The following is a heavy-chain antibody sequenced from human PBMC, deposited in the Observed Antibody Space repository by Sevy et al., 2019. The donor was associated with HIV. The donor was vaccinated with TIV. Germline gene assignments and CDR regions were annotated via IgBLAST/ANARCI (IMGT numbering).Heavy chain of an antibody. CDR3: TTDDATQATSGWYRGDYYYGMDV. V-gene: IGHV3-15*01. D-gene: IGHD6-19*01. CDR2: IKSKTDGGTT. J-gene: IGHJ6*02. CDR1: GFTFSNAW. Sequence: GSLRLSCAASGFTFSNAWMSWVRQAPGKGLEWVGRIKSKTDGGTTDYAAPVKGRFTISRDDSKNTLYLQMNSLKTEDTAVYYCTTDDATQATSGWYRGDYYYGMDVWGQGTTVTVSS.